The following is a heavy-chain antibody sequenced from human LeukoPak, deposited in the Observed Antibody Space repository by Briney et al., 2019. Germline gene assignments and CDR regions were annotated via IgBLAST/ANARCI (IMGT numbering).Heavy chain of an antibody. D-gene: IGHD3-10*01. CDR1: AFTFSSFA. CDR2: ISGSGVTT. CDR3: AKGIWFGELFDAFDI. V-gene: IGHV3-23*01. Sequence: GGSLRLSCAASAFTFSSFAMSWVRQAPGKGLEWVSTISGSGVTTYYADSVKGRFTISRDNSQNTLYLQMNSLRAEDTAVYYCAKGIWFGELFDAFDIWGQGTMVTVSS. J-gene: IGHJ3*02.